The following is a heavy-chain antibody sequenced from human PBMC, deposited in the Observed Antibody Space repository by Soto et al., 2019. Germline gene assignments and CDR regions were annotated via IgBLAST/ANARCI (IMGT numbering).Heavy chain of an antibody. V-gene: IGHV4-59*01. CDR3: ASGGYYGSGINWFNP. Sequence: SETLSLTCTVSGGSISSYYWSWIRQPPGKGLEWIGYIYYSGSTNYNPSLKSRVTISVDTSKNQFSLKLSSVTAADTAVYYCASGGYYGSGINWFNPWGQGTLVTVS. J-gene: IGHJ5*02. D-gene: IGHD3-10*01. CDR2: IYYSGST. CDR1: GGSISSYY.